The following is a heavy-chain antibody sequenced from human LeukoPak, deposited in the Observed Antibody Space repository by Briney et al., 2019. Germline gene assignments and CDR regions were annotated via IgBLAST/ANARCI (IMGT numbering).Heavy chain of an antibody. CDR1: GFTVSSNY. CDR2: IYSGGST. D-gene: IGHD1-26*01. V-gene: IGHV3-53*01. J-gene: IGHJ4*02. CDR3: ARSPGSPSYYFDY. Sequence: GGSLRLSCAASGFTVSSNYMSWVRQAPGKGLEWVSVIYSGGSTYYADSVKGRFTISRDNSKNTLYLQMNSLRAEDTAVYYCARSPGSPSYYFDYWGQGTLVTVSS.